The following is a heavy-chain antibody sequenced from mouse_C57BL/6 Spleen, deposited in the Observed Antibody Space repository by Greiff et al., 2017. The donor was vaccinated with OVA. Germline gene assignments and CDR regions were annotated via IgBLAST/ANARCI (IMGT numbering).Heavy chain of an antibody. CDR2: IFPGSGST. CDR3: ARFGVVAFDY. D-gene: IGHD1-1*01. V-gene: IGHV1-75*01. Sequence: QVQLQQSGPELVKPGASVKISCKASGYTFTDYYINWVKQRPGQGLEWIGWIFPGSGSTYYNEKFKDKSSSTAYMLLSSLTSEDSAVYFCARFGVVAFDYWGQGTTLTVSS. J-gene: IGHJ2*01. CDR1: GYTFTDYY.